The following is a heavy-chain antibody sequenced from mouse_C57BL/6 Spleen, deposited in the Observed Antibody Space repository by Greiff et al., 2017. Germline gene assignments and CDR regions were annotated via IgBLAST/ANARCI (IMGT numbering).Heavy chain of an antibody. D-gene: IGHD1-1*01. CDR2: IDPSDSYP. CDR3: ARRGDYYGSSYWFAY. CDR1: GYTFTSYW. V-gene: IGHV1-50*01. J-gene: IGHJ3*01. Sequence: QVQLQQPGAELVKPGASVKLSCKASGYTFTSYWMQWVKQRPGQGLEWIGEIDPSDSYPTYNQKFKGKATLTVATSSRTAYMQLSGLTSEDAAVYDCARRGDYYGSSYWFAYWGQGTLVTVSA.